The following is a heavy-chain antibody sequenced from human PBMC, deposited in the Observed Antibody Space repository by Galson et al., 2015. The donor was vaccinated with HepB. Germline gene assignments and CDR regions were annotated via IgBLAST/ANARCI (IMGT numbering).Heavy chain of an antibody. CDR1: GIIFNSYA. D-gene: IGHD6-13*01. J-gene: IGHJ4*02. CDR2: ISYDGSKK. Sequence: SLRLSCAVSGIIFNSYAMDWVRQAPGKGLEWVAFISYDGSKKHYADSVKGRFTISRDNSKNTLFLQMNNMTGEDTGVYYCARVGGLAEIGMSGLSPDCGQGTM. V-gene: IGHV3-30*03. CDR3: ARVGGLAEIGMSGLSPD.